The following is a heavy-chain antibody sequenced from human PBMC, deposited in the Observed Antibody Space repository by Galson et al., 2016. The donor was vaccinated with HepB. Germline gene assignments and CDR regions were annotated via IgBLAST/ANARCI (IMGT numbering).Heavy chain of an antibody. CDR3: AKDRSYGYFGAGGMDV. Sequence: ALRLSCAASGFTFSSYGLHWVRQAPGKGLAWVAVISYDGSNNYYADAVKGRFTISRDNSKHTLYLQMNSLRAEDTAVYYCAKDRSYGYFGAGGMDVWGQGTTVTVSS. J-gene: IGHJ6*02. CDR2: ISYDGSNN. CDR1: GFTFSSYG. V-gene: IGHV3-30*18. D-gene: IGHD5-18*01.